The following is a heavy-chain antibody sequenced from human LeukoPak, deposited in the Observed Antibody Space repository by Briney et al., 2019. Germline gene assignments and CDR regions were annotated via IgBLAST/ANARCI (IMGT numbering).Heavy chain of an antibody. CDR2: IYYSGST. J-gene: IGHJ3*02. CDR1: GGSISSGGYS. D-gene: IGHD3-3*01. CDR3: AREIRYDFWSGYYTEDDAFDI. Sequence: PSQTLSLTCAVSGGSISSGGYSWSWIRQPPGKGLEWIGYIYYSGSTYYNPSLKSRVTISVDTSKNQFSLKLSSVTAADTAVYYCAREIRYDFWSGYYTEDDAFDIWGQGTMVTVSS. V-gene: IGHV4-30-4*07.